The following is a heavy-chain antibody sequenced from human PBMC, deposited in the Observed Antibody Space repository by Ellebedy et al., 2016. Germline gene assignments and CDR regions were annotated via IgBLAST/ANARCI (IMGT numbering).Heavy chain of an antibody. CDR3: AKDGAVRGVHDAFDI. D-gene: IGHD3-10*01. CDR1: GFTFKSFS. Sequence: GESLKISXTASGFTFKSFSMHWVRQVPGKGLEWVAVSAYNGDFYEDSVKGRFTISRDNSKNTLYLQMNSLRAEDTAVYYCAKDGAVRGVHDAFDIWGQGTMVTVSS. CDR2: SAYNGD. J-gene: IGHJ3*02. V-gene: IGHV3-30*04.